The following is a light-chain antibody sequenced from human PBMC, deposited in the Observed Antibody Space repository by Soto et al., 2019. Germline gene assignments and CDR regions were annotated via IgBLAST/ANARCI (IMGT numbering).Light chain of an antibody. CDR1: QSLLHSNGYNY. CDR3: MQALQTPVT. CDR2: LGC. Sequence: DIVMTQSPLSLPVTPGEPASISCRSSQSLLHSNGYNYLDWYLQKPGQSPQLLIYLGCNRASGVPDRFSGSGSGTDFTLKISRVEAEDVGVYYCMQALQTPVTLGPGTKVDIK. V-gene: IGKV2-28*01. J-gene: IGKJ3*01.